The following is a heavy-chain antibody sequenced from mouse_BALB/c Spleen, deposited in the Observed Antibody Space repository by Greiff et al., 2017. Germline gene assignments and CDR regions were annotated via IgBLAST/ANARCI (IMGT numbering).Heavy chain of an antibody. J-gene: IGHJ4*01. Sequence: EVKLQESGPGLVKPSQSLSLTCTVTGYSITSDYAWNWLRQFPGNKLEWMGYISYSGSTSYNPSLKSRISITRDTSKNQFFLQLNSVTTEDTATYYCARFATVVAMDDWGQGTSVTVSS. D-gene: IGHD1-1*01. CDR2: ISYSGST. V-gene: IGHV3-2*02. CDR3: ARFATVVAMDD. CDR1: GYSITSDYA.